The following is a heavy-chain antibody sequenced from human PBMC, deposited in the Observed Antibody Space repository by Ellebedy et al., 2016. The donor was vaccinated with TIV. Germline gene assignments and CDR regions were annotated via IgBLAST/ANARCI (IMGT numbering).Heavy chain of an antibody. V-gene: IGHV3-53*01. CDR2: VYSDDSI. CDR1: EGAISSGH. J-gene: IGHJ5*02. Sequence: PSETLSLTCVVTEGAISSGHWWSGVRQAPGKGLEWVSVVYSDDSIYYADSVKGRFIISRDGSKNTLYLQMNSLRAEDTAVYYCASRGYSYAPSAWGKGTLVSVSS. CDR3: ASRGYSYAPSA. D-gene: IGHD5-18*01.